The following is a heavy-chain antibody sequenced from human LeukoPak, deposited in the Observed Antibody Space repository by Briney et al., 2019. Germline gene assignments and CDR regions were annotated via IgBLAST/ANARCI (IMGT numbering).Heavy chain of an antibody. V-gene: IGHV1-2*04. Sequence: GASVKVSCKASGYTFTGYYMHWVRQAPGQGLEWMGWINPNSGGTNYAQKFRGWVTMTRDTSISTAYMELSRLRSDDTAVYYCARDPVGYSSSWYWDYWGQGTLVTVSS. CDR1: GYTFTGYY. D-gene: IGHD6-13*01. CDR2: INPNSGGT. CDR3: ARDPVGYSSSWYWDY. J-gene: IGHJ4*02.